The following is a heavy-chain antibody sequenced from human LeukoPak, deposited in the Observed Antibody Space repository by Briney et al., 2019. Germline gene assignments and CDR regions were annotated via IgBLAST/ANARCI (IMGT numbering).Heavy chain of an antibody. CDR1: GYSFTNYW. V-gene: IGHV5-51*01. CDR3: ARHETGPYFDY. D-gene: IGHD1-1*01. CDR2: IYPGDSDT. J-gene: IGHJ4*02. Sequence: GESLKISCKGSGYSFTNYWIGWVCQMPGKGLEWMGLIYPGDSDTRYSPSFKGQVTISADKSISTAYLQWSSLKASDTAMYYCARHETGPYFDYWGQGTLVTVSS.